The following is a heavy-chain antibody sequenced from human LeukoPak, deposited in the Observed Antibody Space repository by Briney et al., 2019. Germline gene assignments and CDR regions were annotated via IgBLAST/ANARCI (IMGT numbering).Heavy chain of an antibody. J-gene: IGHJ5*02. CDR3: ARDNYAGANWFDP. Sequence: SVKVSCKASGGTFSTYAISWVRQAPGQGLEWMGGIIPIFGTANYAQKFQGRVTITTDESTSTAYMELSSLRSEDTAVYYCARDNYAGANWFDPWGQGTLVTVSS. CDR1: GGTFSTYA. D-gene: IGHD1-7*01. V-gene: IGHV1-69*05. CDR2: IIPIFGTA.